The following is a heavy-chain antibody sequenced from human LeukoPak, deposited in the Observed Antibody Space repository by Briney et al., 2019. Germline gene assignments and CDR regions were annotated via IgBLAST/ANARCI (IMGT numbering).Heavy chain of an antibody. V-gene: IGHV4-59*01. CDR3: ARAAVVTFFDY. Sequence: SETLSLTCTVSGGSISSYCWSWIRQPPGKGLEWIGYIYYSGSTNYNPSLKSRVTISVDTSKNQFFLKLSSVTAADTAVYYCARAAVVTFFDYWGQGTLVTVSS. J-gene: IGHJ4*02. D-gene: IGHD2-21*02. CDR2: IYYSGST. CDR1: GGSISSYC.